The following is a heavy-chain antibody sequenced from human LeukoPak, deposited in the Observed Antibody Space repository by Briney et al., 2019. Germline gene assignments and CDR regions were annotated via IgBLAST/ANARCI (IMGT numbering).Heavy chain of an antibody. CDR1: GGSISSGDYI. J-gene: IGHJ2*01. D-gene: IGHD3-9*01. CDR3: ARAGNGILTGYFQNWYFDL. V-gene: IGHV4-30-4*01. CDR2: MHYGGSP. Sequence: SETLSLTCTVSGGSISSGDYIWTWIRQPPGKGLEWIGRMHYGGSPSYNPSLQSRVTISVDTSKNQFSLKLSSVTAADTAVYYCARAGNGILTGYFQNWYFDLWGRGTLVTVSS.